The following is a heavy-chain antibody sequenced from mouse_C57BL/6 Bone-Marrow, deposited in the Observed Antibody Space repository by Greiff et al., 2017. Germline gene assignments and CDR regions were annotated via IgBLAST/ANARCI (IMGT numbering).Heavy chain of an antibody. CDR1: GYTFTDYY. D-gene: IGHD1-1*01. V-gene: IGHV1-76*01. CDR3: ASGDYGSSSAWFAY. J-gene: IGHJ3*01. CDR2: IYPGSGNT. Sequence: LQESGAELVRPGASVKLSCKASGYTFTDYYINWVKQRPGQGLEWIARIYPGSGNTYYNEKFKGKATLTAEKSSSTAYMQLSSLTSEDSAVYFCASGDYGSSSAWFAYWGQGTLVTVSA.